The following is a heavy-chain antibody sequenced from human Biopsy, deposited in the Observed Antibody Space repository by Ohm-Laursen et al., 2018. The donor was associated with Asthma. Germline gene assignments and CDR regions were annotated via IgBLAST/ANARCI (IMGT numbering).Heavy chain of an antibody. V-gene: IGHV3-23*01. Sequence: SLRLSCSASGFTFSSYAMSWVRQAPGKGLEWASAISGSGGGTYYADSVKGRFTISRDNSKNTLYLQMNSLRAEDTAVYYCAKESRRDGYNRRNYYFDYWGQGTLVTVSS. CDR3: AKESRRDGYNRRNYYFDY. CDR1: GFTFSSYA. D-gene: IGHD5-24*01. J-gene: IGHJ4*02. CDR2: ISGSGGGT.